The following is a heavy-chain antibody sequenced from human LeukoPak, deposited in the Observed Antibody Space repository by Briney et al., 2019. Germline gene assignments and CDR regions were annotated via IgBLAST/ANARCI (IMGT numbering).Heavy chain of an antibody. CDR2: ISAYNGNT. V-gene: IGHV1-18*01. Sequence: ASVKVSCKASDYTLTSLVISWVRQAPGQGREWMGCISAYNGNTNYTQKLQGRVTMTTDTSTSTAYMELRSLRPDDTAVYYCARDLRSSYYYVFDYWGQGTLVTVSS. CDR1: DYTLTSLV. J-gene: IGHJ4*02. D-gene: IGHD3-22*01. CDR3: ARDLRSSYYYVFDY.